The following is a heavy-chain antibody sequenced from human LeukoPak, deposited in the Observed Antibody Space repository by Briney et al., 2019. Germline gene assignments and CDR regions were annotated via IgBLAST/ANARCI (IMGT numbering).Heavy chain of an antibody. CDR2: ISYDGSNK. CDR3: ARNGHDAFDI. V-gene: IGHV3-30-3*01. D-gene: IGHD2-8*01. Sequence: GGSLRLSCAASGFTFSSYAMHWVRQAPGKGLEWVAVISYDGSNKYYADSVKGRFTISRDNSKNTLYLQMSSLRAEDTAVYYCARNGHDAFDIWGQGTMVTVSS. CDR1: GFTFSSYA. J-gene: IGHJ3*02.